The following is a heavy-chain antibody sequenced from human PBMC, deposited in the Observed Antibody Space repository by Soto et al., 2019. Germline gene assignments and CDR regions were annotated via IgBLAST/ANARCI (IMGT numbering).Heavy chain of an antibody. Sequence: SLSLPYAASGFTWISWEMNCVLQHPRQGLEWVSYISSSVTTIYYADSVKGRFTITRDNAKNSLYLQMNRLRAENTSVYYCARVSVATFGYWGLGTLVTVSS. J-gene: IGHJ4*02. CDR1: GFTWISWE. CDR3: ARVSVATFGY. D-gene: IGHD6-19*01. V-gene: IGHV3-48*03. CDR2: ISSSVTTI.